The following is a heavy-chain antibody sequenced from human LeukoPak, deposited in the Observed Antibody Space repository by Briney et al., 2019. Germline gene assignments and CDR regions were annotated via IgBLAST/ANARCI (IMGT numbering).Heavy chain of an antibody. CDR2: IYSGGKT. J-gene: IGHJ3*02. D-gene: IGHD1-26*01. CDR3: AKTSIVGALGAFDI. V-gene: IGHV3-66*02. CDR1: GLTVSSNF. Sequence: RGSLRLSCAASGLTVSSNFMSWVRQAPGKGLEWVSVIYSGGKTFYADSVKGRFTISRDNSKNTLYLQMNSLRAEDTAVYYCAKTSIVGALGAFDIWGQGTMVTVSS.